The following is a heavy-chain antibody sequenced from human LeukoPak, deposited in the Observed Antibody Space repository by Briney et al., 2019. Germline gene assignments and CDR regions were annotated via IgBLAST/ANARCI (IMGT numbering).Heavy chain of an antibody. J-gene: IGHJ6*02. D-gene: IGHD2-15*01. Sequence: ASVKVSCKASGYTFTSYAMHWVGQAPGQRLEWMGWVNVGNGNTKYSQKFQGRVTITRDTSASTAYMELSSLRSEDTAVYYCARGYCSGGSCYSWYYYYGMDVWGQGTTVTVSS. CDR3: ARGYCSGGSCYSWYYYYGMDV. CDR1: GYTFTSYA. V-gene: IGHV1-3*01. CDR2: VNVGNGNT.